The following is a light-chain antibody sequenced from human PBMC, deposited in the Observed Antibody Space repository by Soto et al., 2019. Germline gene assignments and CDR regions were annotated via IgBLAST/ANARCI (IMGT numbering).Light chain of an antibody. CDR3: QQYGSSPAT. CDR1: QSVSSSY. V-gene: IGKV3-20*01. J-gene: IGKJ1*01. Sequence: EMVLTQSPGTLSLSPGERATLSCRASQSVSSSYLAWYQQKPGQAPRVLIYGASSRATGIPDRFSGSGSGTDFTLTISRLEPEDFAVYYCQQYGSSPATFGQGTKV. CDR2: GAS.